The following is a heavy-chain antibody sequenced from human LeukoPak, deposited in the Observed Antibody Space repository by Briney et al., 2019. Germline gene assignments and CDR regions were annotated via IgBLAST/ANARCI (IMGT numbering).Heavy chain of an antibody. CDR2: ITASGSNT. CDR1: GFTFSSYA. D-gene: IGHD5-24*01. J-gene: IGHJ4*02. V-gene: IGHV3-23*01. Sequence: GGSLRLSCAASGFTFSSYAMIWVRQAPGKGLEWVSAITASGSNTYYADSAQGRFTISRDNSKNTLYLQMNSLRAEDTAVYYCANGGDAYSPGWGQGTLVTVSS. CDR3: ANGGDAYSPG.